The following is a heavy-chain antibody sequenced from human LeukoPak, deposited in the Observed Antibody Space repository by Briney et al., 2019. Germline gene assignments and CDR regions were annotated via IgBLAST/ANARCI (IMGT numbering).Heavy chain of an antibody. D-gene: IGHD2-15*01. V-gene: IGHV3-23*01. Sequence: PGRSLRLSCAASGFTFSRHGMHWVRQAPGKGLEWVSDISGSGGRTYHADSVKGRFTISRDNSKNTLYLQMNSLRAEDTAVYYCARRWYYFDYWGQGTLVTVSS. CDR1: GFTFSRHG. CDR3: ARRWYYFDY. J-gene: IGHJ4*02. CDR2: ISGSGGRT.